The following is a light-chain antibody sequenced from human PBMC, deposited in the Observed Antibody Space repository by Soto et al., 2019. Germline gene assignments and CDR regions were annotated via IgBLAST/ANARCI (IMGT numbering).Light chain of an antibody. Sequence: DIQMTQSPSTLSASVGDRVTITCRASQSISSWLAWYQQKPGKAPKLLIYKAYRLESGVSSRFSSRGAGKEYTLTISSLQPDHFATYYCQQYNSQYTLGQGNKQEIK. CDR3: QQYNSQYT. J-gene: IGKJ2*01. CDR2: KAY. CDR1: QSISSW. V-gene: IGKV1-5*03.